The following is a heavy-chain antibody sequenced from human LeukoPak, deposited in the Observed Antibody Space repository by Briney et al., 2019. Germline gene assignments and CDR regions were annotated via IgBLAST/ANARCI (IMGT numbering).Heavy chain of an antibody. CDR2: ISYDGSNK. J-gene: IGHJ4*02. CDR3: AKGRYHDSRDYYALDYFGY. Sequence: PGGSLRLSCAASGFTFSSYGMHWVRQAPGKGLEWVAVISYDGSNKGYADSVKGRFTLSRDNSKNTLYLHMNSLRAEDTAVYYCAKGRYHDSRDYYALDYFGYWGPVTLVTVSS. V-gene: IGHV3-30*18. CDR1: GFTFSSYG. D-gene: IGHD3-22*01.